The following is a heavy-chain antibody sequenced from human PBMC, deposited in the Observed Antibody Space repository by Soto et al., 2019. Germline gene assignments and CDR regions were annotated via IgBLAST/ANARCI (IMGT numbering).Heavy chain of an antibody. J-gene: IGHJ4*02. CDR3: ARQIYDSDTGPNFQYYFDS. CDR2: IDPSDSQT. V-gene: IGHV5-10-1*01. Sequence: AGESLKISCKGSGYSFADYWITWVRQKPGKGLEWMGRIDPSDSQTYYSPSFRGHVTISVTKSITTVFLQWSSLRASDTAMYYCARQIYDSDTGPNFQYYFDSWGQGTPVTSPQ. CDR1: GYSFADYW. D-gene: IGHD3-22*01.